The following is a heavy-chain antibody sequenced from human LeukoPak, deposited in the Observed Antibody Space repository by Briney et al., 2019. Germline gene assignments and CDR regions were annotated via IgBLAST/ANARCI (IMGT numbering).Heavy chain of an antibody. Sequence: GRSLRLSCAASGFTFDDYAMHWVRQAPGKGLEWVSGISWNSGSIGYADSVKGRFTISGDNAKNSLYLQMNSLRAEDTALYYCAKDSSYDFWSGETYYFDYWGQGTLATVSS. CDR3: AKDSSYDFWSGETYYFDY. D-gene: IGHD3-3*01. CDR1: GFTFDDYA. CDR2: ISWNSGSI. V-gene: IGHV3-9*01. J-gene: IGHJ4*02.